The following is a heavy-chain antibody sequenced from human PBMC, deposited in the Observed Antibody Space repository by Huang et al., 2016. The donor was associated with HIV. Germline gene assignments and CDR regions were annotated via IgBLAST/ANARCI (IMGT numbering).Heavy chain of an antibody. V-gene: IGHV7-4-1*02. D-gene: IGHD3-9*01. CDR3: ARYRLTGTFLDS. CDR1: GYTFTTYS. J-gene: IGHJ4*02. Sequence: QVQLVQSGSELRKPGASVKVSCKASGYTFTTYSLIWVRQAPGQGLEWMGWINTNTGKPTYAQGFTGRFVFSLDTTVSTAYLQISSLKTDDTAKYFCARYRLTGTFLDSWGQGTQVTVSS. CDR2: INTNTGKP.